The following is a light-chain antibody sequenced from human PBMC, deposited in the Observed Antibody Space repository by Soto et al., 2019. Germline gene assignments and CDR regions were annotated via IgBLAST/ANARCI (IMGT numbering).Light chain of an antibody. CDR3: QQRSNWPPIT. CDR1: QSVSSY. CDR2: GAS. V-gene: IGKV3-11*01. Sequence: EVVLTQSPVTLSLSPGERATLSFSASQSVSSYLAWYQQKPGQAPRLLIFGASIRVTGIPARFSGSGSGTDFTLTISSLEPEDFAVYYCQQRSNWPPITFGQGTRLEIK. J-gene: IGKJ5*01.